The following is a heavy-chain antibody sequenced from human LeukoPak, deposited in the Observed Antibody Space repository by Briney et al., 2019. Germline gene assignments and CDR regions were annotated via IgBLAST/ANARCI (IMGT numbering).Heavy chain of an antibody. D-gene: IGHD1-26*01. CDR3: AREGGSYNCFDP. V-gene: IGHV4-4*07. J-gene: IGHJ5*02. Sequence: SETLSLTCTVSGSSMSTYYWNWIRQPAGKGLEWIGRIYASGSTDYNPSLKSRLTMSVDTSKNQFSLTLTSVTAADTAIYYCAREGGSYNCFDPWGHGTLVTVSS. CDR1: GSSMSTYY. CDR2: IYASGST.